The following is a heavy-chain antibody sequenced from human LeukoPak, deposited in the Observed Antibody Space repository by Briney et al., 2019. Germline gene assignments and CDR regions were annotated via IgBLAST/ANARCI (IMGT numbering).Heavy chain of an antibody. CDR2: ISSSSSPI. V-gene: IGHV3-11*04. Sequence: GRSLRLSCAASGFTFGDYYMNWIRQAPGKGLDWVSYISSSSSPIYYGHSLKGRFTISRDNAKNSLYLQMNSLRAEDTAVYYCARGRLYGPDYWGQGTLVTVSS. CDR3: ARGRLYGPDY. CDR1: GFTFGDYY. D-gene: IGHD4-17*01. J-gene: IGHJ4*02.